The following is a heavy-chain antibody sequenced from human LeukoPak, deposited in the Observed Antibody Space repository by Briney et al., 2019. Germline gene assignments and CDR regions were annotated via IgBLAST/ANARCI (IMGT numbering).Heavy chain of an antibody. CDR1: GFIVSSNY. CDR2: IYYSGST. D-gene: IGHD6-19*01. V-gene: IGHV4-39*01. Sequence: GSLRLSCAGSGFIVSSNYMSWVRQAAGKGLEWIGSIYYSGSTYYNPSLKSRVTISVDTSKNQFSLKLSSVTAADTAVYYCARLGIAVAGTVDAFDIWGQGTMVTVSS. CDR3: ARLGIAVAGTVDAFDI. J-gene: IGHJ3*02.